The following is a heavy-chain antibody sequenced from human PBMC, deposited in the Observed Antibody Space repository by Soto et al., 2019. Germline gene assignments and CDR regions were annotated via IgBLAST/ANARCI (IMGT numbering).Heavy chain of an antibody. V-gene: IGHV4-59*01. CDR1: GGSSYTYY. CDR3: GGYWSSSNLHEDQYLALEV. CDR2: ISAGGSS. J-gene: IGHJ6*02. D-gene: IGHD2-2*01. Sequence: PSETLSLTCNVSGGSSYTYYWNWIRQSPGKGLEWIGYISAGGSSNYNPSLKIRVTISVNTSKKQVSLKLSSVIAADTARYFFGGYWSSSNLHEDQYLALEVWGQGDTVTCSS.